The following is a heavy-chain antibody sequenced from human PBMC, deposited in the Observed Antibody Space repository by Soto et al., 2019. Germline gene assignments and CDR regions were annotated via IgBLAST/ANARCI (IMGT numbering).Heavy chain of an antibody. CDR3: ARDWKEKVGTTFYY. Sequence: QVQLVQSGAEVKKPGASVKVSCKASGYTFTSYGISWVRQAPGQGLEWMGWISAYNGNTNYAENLQGRVTMTTDTSTSTGYMELRSLTSDDTAVYYCARDWKEKVGTTFYYWGQGTLVAVSS. J-gene: IGHJ4*02. V-gene: IGHV1-18*01. CDR2: ISAYNGNT. D-gene: IGHD1-26*01. CDR1: GYTFTSYG.